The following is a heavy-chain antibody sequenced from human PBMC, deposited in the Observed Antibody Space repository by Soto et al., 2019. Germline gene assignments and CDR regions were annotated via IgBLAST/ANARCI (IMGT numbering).Heavy chain of an antibody. J-gene: IGHJ4*02. V-gene: IGHV4-4*07. Sequence: TLSLTCTVSGGSINTFYWSWVRQPAGKGLEWIGRIFSSGSTSFNPSLESRVAMSVDTSKNHFSLNLSSVTAADMAVYYCAREGSYSAYNFAHGIQLWSFDFWGQGALVTVSS. CDR3: AREGSYSAYNFAHGIQLWSFDF. CDR1: GGSINTFY. D-gene: IGHD5-12*01. CDR2: IFSSGST.